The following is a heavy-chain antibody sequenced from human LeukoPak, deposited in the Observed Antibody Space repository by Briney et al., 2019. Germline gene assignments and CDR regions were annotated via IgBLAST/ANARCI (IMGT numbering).Heavy chain of an antibody. CDR2: MSGSGGGT. J-gene: IGHJ4*02. CDR1: GFTFSSYA. D-gene: IGHD2-2*01. V-gene: IGHV3-23*01. CDR3: ANGYSEGRYCSSASCALWY. Sequence: GGSLRLSCAASGFTFSSYAMSWVRQAPGKWLEWVSAMSGSGGGTYYADSVKGRFTVSRDNSKNTLYLQMKSLRAEDTAVYYCANGYSEGRYCSSASCALWYWDQGTLVTVSS.